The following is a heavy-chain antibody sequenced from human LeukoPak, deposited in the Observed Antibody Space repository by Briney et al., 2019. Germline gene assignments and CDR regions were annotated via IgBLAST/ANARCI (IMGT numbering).Heavy chain of an antibody. D-gene: IGHD5-18*01. CDR1: GFTFSGSV. V-gene: IGHV3-73*01. J-gene: IGHJ4*02. Sequence: GGTLKLSCAASGFTFSGSVMHWVRQASGKGLEWVGRIRSSADNYATANAASVRGRFTITRDDSKNTAFLQMNSLKTEDTAVYYCITVKGYSYGYGYDYWGQGTLVTVSS. CDR2: IRSSADNYAT. CDR3: ITVKGYSYGYGYDY.